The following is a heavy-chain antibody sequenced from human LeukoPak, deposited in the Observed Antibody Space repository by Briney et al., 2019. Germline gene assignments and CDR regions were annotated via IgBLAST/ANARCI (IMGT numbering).Heavy chain of an antibody. CDR2: MSYSGHT. Sequence: SETLSLTCTVSGGPISSSSYYWGWIRQPPGKGLEWIVSMSYSGHTYYNPSLKSRVTTSIDTSKNQLSLNLKSVTAADTAVYYCARDRDVDDFDSWGHGTLVTVSS. J-gene: IGHJ4*01. CDR3: ARDRDVDDFDS. CDR1: GGPISSSSYY. D-gene: IGHD2-15*01. V-gene: IGHV4-39*07.